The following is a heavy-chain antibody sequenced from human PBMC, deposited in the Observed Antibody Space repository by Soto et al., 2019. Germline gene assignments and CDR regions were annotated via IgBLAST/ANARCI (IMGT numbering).Heavy chain of an antibody. CDR1: GGSISSYY. CDR3: ARVWGYAFDY. D-gene: IGHD3-16*01. V-gene: IGHV4-59*01. J-gene: IGHJ4*02. Sequence: SETLSLTCAVSGGSISSYYWGWIRQPPGKGLEWIGYIYYSGSTNYNPSLKSRVTISADTSKNQFSLKLSSVTAADTAVYYCARVWGYAFDYWGQGTLVTVSS. CDR2: IYYSGST.